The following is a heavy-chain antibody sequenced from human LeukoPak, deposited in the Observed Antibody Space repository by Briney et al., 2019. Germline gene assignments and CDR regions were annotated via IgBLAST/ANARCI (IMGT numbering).Heavy chain of an antibody. V-gene: IGHV3-23*01. CDR3: AKRSDYGGNWNYFDF. D-gene: IGHD4-23*01. CDR2: ISSGGGST. CDR1: GFTVSSYG. J-gene: IGHJ4*02. Sequence: PGGSLRLSCAASGFTVSSYGMSWVRQAPGKGLEWVSAISSGGGSTYYADSVKGRFTISRDNSKNTLYLQMNSLRAEDTAVYYCAKRSDYGGNWNYFDFWGQGTPVTVSS.